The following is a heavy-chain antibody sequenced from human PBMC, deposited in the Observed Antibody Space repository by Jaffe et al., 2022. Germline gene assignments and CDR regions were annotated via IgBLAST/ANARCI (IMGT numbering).Heavy chain of an antibody. Sequence: QVQLVQSGAEVKKPGASVKVSCKASGYTFTSYYMHWVRQAPGQGLEWMGIINPSGGSTSYAQKFQGRVTMTRDTSTSTVYMELSSLRSEDTAVYYCASTLRRDLFFDYWGQGTLVTVSS. CDR3: ASTLRRDLFFDY. D-gene: IGHD3-10*01. J-gene: IGHJ4*02. CDR1: GYTFTSYY. CDR2: INPSGGST. V-gene: IGHV1-46*03.